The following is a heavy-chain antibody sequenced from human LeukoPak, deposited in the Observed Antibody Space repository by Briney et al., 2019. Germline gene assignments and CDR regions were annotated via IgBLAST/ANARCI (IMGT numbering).Heavy chain of an antibody. D-gene: IGHD3-3*01. J-gene: IGHJ5*02. CDR3: ARGHRITIFGVVIIPSWFDP. Sequence: PSETLSLTCAVYGGSFSGYYWSWIRQPPGKGLEWIGEINHSGSTNYNPSLKSRVTISVDTSKNQFSLKLSSVTAADTAVYYCARGHRITIFGVVIIPSWFDPWGQGTLVTVSS. V-gene: IGHV4-34*01. CDR2: INHSGST. CDR1: GGSFSGYY.